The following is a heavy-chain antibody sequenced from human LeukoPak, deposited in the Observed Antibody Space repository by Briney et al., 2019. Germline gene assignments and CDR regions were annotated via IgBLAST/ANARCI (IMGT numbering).Heavy chain of an antibody. CDR1: GYSFTNYW. Sequence: GESPKISCKGSGYSFTNYWIAWVRQTPGEGLEWMGITYPGDSDTRYSPSFQGQVTISADKSISTAYLQWSSLKASDTAIYYCARRTDSLVYFDYWGQGTLVSVSS. V-gene: IGHV5-51*01. CDR3: ARRTDSLVYFDY. J-gene: IGHJ4*02. CDR2: TYPGDSDT. D-gene: IGHD5-18*01.